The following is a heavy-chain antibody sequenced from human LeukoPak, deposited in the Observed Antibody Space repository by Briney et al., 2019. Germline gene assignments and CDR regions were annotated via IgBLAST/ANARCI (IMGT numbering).Heavy chain of an antibody. J-gene: IGHJ6*02. V-gene: IGHV1-69*13. D-gene: IGHD3-3*01. CDR3: ARGPYYDFWSGYYTGDYYYGMDV. CDR1: GGTFSSYA. Sequence: GASVKVSCKASGGTFSSYAISWVRQAPGQGLEWMGGIIPIFGTANYAQKFQGRVTITADESTSTAYMELSSLRSEDTAVYYCARGPYYDFWSGYYTGDYYYGMDVWGQGTTVTVSS. CDR2: IIPIFGTA.